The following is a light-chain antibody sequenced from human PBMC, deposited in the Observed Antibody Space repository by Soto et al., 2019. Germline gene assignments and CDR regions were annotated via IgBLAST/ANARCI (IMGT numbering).Light chain of an antibody. CDR2: DAS. V-gene: IGKV3-11*01. CDR3: QQRSNWPPT. J-gene: IGKJ1*01. Sequence: VMTQSPATLSVSPVWGATLSCRASQSISDTLAWYQQKPGQAPRLLIYDASNRATGIPARFSGSGSGTDFTLTISSLEPEDFAVYYCQQRSNWPPTFGQGTKVDIK. CDR1: QSISDT.